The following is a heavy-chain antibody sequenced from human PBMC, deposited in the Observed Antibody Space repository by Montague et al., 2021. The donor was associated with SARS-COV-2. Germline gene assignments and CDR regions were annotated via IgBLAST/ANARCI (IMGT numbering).Heavy chain of an antibody. CDR3: ARAQTTCFVANCVNYFDY. V-gene: IGHV4-34*11. Sequence: SETLSLTCADDVDSGVGELWSRMGQHPSEVQSPMGLVCRPGSDKNNHSLKSRVTISIDTPKNQFSLKLRSVTAADTAVYFCARAQTTCFVANCVNYFDYWGQGAQVTLSS. CDR2: VCRPGSD. J-gene: IGHJ4*02. CDR1: VDSGVGEL. D-gene: IGHD2-2*01.